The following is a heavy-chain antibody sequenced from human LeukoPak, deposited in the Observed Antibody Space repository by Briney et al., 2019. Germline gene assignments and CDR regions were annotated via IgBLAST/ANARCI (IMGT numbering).Heavy chain of an antibody. D-gene: IGHD3-10*01. V-gene: IGHV4-31*03. CDR1: GGSIRRADHY. CDR2: IYYSGRT. J-gene: IGHJ4*02. Sequence: SETLSLTCTVSGGSIRRADHYWGWIRQSPGKGLEWIEYIYYSGRTYYNPSLKSRVTISVDTSKNQFSLKLSSVTAADTAVYYCAREDASGSYTIDYWGQGTLVTVSS. CDR3: AREDASGSYTIDY.